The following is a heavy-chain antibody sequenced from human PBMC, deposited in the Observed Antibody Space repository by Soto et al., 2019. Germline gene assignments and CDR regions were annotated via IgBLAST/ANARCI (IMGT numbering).Heavy chain of an antibody. D-gene: IGHD1-1*01. J-gene: IGHJ6*02. V-gene: IGHV1-3*01. CDR2: INGGTGQT. Sequence: ASVKVSCKASGYTFTTHAMHWVRQAPGQSLEWMGWINGGTGQTKHSQRLQGRVIITRDTSASTAYMELSSLRSEDTAVYYCARGKGMEENYYYYGLDIWGQGTTVTVS. CDR3: ARGKGMEENYYYYGLDI. CDR1: GYTFTTHA.